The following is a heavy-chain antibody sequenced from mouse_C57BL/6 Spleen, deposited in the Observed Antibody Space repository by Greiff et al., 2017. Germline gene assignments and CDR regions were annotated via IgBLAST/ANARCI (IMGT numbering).Heavy chain of an antibody. D-gene: IGHD1-1*01. J-gene: IGHJ3*01. CDR2: IDPEDSET. CDR3: ARGRTVVAVGCYY. CDR1: GYNFKGYW. Sequence: QVQLQQPGAELVKPGASVKLSCKASGYNFKGYWMHWVKQRPGQGLEWIGRIDPEDSETNYNQKFQGKSTITVDTSSNTAYMQLSSLTSEDSAVYYGARGRTVVAVGCYYGGQGTVITVS. V-gene: IGHV1-69*01.